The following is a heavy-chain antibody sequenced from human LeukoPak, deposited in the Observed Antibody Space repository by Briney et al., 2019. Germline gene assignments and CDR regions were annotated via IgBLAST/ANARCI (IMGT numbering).Heavy chain of an antibody. Sequence: SETLSLTCTVSGGSISSYYWSWIRQPPGKGLEWIGYIYYSGSTNYNPSLKSRVTISVDTSKNQFSLKLSSVTAADTAVYYCAREGSYSSSWYGGGFFDYWGQGTLVTVSS. V-gene: IGHV4-59*01. CDR2: IYYSGST. CDR3: AREGSYSSSWYGGGFFDY. D-gene: IGHD6-13*01. CDR1: GGSISSYY. J-gene: IGHJ4*02.